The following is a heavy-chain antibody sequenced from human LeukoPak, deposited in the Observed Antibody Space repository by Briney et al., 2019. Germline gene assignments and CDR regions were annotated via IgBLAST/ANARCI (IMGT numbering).Heavy chain of an antibody. CDR2: IYYSGST. J-gene: IGHJ4*02. D-gene: IGHD5-12*01. CDR3: ARGGYDDGGPIFDY. V-gene: IGHV4-59*01. CDR1: GGSISSYY. Sequence: TETLSLTCTVSGGSISSYYWSWIRQPPGKGLEWIGYIYYSGSTNYNPSLKSRVTISVDTSKNQFSLKLSSVTAADTAVYYCARGGYDDGGPIFDYWGQGTLVTVSS.